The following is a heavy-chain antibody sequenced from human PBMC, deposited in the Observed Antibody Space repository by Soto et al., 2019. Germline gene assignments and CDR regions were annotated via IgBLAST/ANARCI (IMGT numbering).Heavy chain of an antibody. D-gene: IGHD2-2*02. J-gene: IGHJ6*02. CDR2: ISSSSSYI. Sequence: EVQLVESGGGLVKPGGSLRLSCAASGFTFSSYSMNWVRQAPGKGLEWVSSISSSSSYIYYADSVKGRFTISRDNAKNSLYLQMNSLRAEDTAVYYCARGPRDCSSTSCYTAGMDVWGQGTTVTVSS. CDR3: ARGPRDCSSTSCYTAGMDV. V-gene: IGHV3-21*01. CDR1: GFTFSSYS.